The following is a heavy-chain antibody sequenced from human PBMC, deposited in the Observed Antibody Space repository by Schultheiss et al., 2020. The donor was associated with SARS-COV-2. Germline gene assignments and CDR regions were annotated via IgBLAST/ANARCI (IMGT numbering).Heavy chain of an antibody. V-gene: IGHV4-34*01. CDR3: ARGGYYDSSGYYPILDY. D-gene: IGHD3-22*01. J-gene: IGHJ4*02. Sequence: SETLSLTCAVYGGSFSGYSWSWIRQPPGKGLEWIGEINHSGSTTYNPSLKGRVTISVDTSKNQFSLKKSSVTAADTAVYYCARGGYYDSSGYYPILDYWGQGTLVTVSS. CDR1: GGSFSGYS. CDR2: INHSGST.